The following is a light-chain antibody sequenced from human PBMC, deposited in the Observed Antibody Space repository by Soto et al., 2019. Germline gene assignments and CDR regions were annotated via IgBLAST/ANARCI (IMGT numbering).Light chain of an antibody. Sequence: DIQMTQSPSTLSASVGDRVTITCRASQSISRWLAWYQQKPGTAPNLLIYKTSTLQSGVPSRFSGSGSGTEFTLTISSLQPDDSATYYCQQYNDNWTFGQGTKVEIK. CDR3: QQYNDNWT. J-gene: IGKJ1*01. CDR2: KTS. V-gene: IGKV1-5*03. CDR1: QSISRW.